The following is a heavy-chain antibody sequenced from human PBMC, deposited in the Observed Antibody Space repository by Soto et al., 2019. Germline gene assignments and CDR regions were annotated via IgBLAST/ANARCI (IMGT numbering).Heavy chain of an antibody. CDR1: GFTFSSYA. Sequence: PVGSLRLSCAASGFTFSSYAMSWVRQAPGKGLEWVSAISGSGGSTYYADSVKGRFTISRDNSKNTLYLQMNSLRAEDTAVYYCAQARRWLQWLFDYWGQGTLVTVSS. V-gene: IGHV3-23*01. D-gene: IGHD5-12*01. J-gene: IGHJ4*02. CDR3: AQARRWLQWLFDY. CDR2: ISGSGGST.